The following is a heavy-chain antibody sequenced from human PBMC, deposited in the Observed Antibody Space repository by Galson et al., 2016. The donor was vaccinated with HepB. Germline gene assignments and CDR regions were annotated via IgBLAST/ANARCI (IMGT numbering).Heavy chain of an antibody. J-gene: IGHJ6*02. D-gene: IGHD1-26*01. CDR1: GFTFSYSS. CDR2: IGKSDDDI. CDR3: ARDDVDDELGWELLGVDL. Sequence: SLRLSCAASGFTFSYSSMNWARQAPGKGLEWVSSIGKSDDDIFYADSVKGRFTISRDNAKNSLYLHISDLRAEDTALYYCARDDVDDELGWELLGVDLWGQGTTVTVSS. V-gene: IGHV3-21*01.